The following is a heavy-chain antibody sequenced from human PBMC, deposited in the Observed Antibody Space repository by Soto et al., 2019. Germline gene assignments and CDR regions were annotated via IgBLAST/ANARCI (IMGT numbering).Heavy chain of an antibody. CDR3: ARANAGLYYFDY. CDR2: IGTAGDT. V-gene: IGHV3-13*01. J-gene: IGHJ4*02. CDR1: GFTFSSYD. Sequence: EVQLVESGGGLVQPGGSLRLSCAVSGFTFSSYDMHWVRQVTGKGLEWVSAIGTAGDTYYPGSVKGRFTISRENAKNSSYLQMNSLRAGDTAVYYCARANAGLYYFDYWGQGTLVTVSS. D-gene: IGHD6-13*01.